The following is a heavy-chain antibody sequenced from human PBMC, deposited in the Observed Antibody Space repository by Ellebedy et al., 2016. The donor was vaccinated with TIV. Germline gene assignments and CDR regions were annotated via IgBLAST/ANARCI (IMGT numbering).Heavy chain of an antibody. V-gene: IGHV3-33*01. D-gene: IGHD4/OR15-4a*01. Sequence: GESLKISXAASGFTFSSYGMHWVRQAPGKGLEWVAVIWYDGNNKYYVDSVKGRFTISRDNSKNTLYLQMNSLRAEDTAVYYCAREMLTGYYYYMDVWGKGTTVTVSS. CDR1: GFTFSSYG. CDR3: AREMLTGYYYYMDV. J-gene: IGHJ6*03. CDR2: IWYDGNNK.